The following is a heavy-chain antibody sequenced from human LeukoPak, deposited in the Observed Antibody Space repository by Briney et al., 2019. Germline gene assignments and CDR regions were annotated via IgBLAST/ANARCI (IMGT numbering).Heavy chain of an antibody. CDR1: GFTFSSYG. D-gene: IGHD2-2*02. V-gene: IGHV3-33*01. CDR3: ARDLGYCSSTSCYRMGVFDY. CDR2: IWYDGSNK. Sequence: GRSLRLSCAASGFTFSSYGMHWVRQAPGKGLEWVAVIWYDGSNKYYADSVKGRFTISRDNSKNTLYLQMNSLRAKDTAVYYCARDLGYCSSTSCYRMGVFDYWGQGTLVTVSS. J-gene: IGHJ4*02.